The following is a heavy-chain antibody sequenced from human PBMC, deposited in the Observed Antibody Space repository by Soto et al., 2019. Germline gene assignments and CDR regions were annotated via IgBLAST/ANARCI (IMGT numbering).Heavy chain of an antibody. CDR2: IYYSGST. V-gene: IGHV4-31*03. CDR3: ARVNQRRYYYYGMDV. J-gene: IGHJ6*02. Sequence: QVQLQESGPGLVKPSQTLSLTCTVSGGSISSGGYYWSWIRQHPGKGLEWIGYIYYSGSTYYNPSLKSRVTLSVDTSKNQFSLKLSSVTAADTAVYYCARVNQRRYYYYGMDVWGQGTTVTVSS. CDR1: GGSISSGGYY.